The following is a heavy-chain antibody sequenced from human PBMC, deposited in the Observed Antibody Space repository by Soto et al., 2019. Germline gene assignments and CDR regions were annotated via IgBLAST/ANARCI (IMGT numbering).Heavy chain of an antibody. J-gene: IGHJ4*02. D-gene: IGHD3-10*01. Sequence: QVQLQESGPGLVKPSETLSLTCAVSGGSISSYYWSWIRQPPGKGLEWIGYIYYSGRTNYNPPLKSRVTISVETSKNQFSLKLSSVTAADTAVYYCASAMVRGVKGFDYWGQGTLVTVSS. CDR3: ASAMVRGVKGFDY. CDR1: GGSISSYY. CDR2: IYYSGRT. V-gene: IGHV4-59*01.